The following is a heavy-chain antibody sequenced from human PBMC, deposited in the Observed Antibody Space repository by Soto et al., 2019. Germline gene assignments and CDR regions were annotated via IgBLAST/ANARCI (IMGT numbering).Heavy chain of an antibody. J-gene: IGHJ3*02. CDR2: IYYSGST. CDR3: ARQVFVLRFLEWLYPDAFDI. D-gene: IGHD3-3*01. Sequence: SETLSLTCAVYGGSFSNYSWTWIRQPPGKGLEWIGSIYYSGSTYYNPSLKSRVTISVDTSKNQFSLKLSSVTAADTAVYYCARQVFVLRFLEWLYPDAFDIWGQGTMVTVSS. CDR1: GGSFSNYS. V-gene: IGHV4-39*01.